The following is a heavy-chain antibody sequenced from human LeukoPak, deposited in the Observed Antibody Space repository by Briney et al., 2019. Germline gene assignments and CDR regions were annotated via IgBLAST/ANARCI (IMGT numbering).Heavy chain of an antibody. J-gene: IGHJ4*02. CDR2: ISSSGSTI. CDR3: ARVGGFGRRGDYGYYFDY. Sequence: GGSLRLSCAASGFTFSDYYISGIRQARGQGLEWISYISSSGSTIYYADSVKGRFTISRDNAKNSLYLQMHSLRAEDTAVDYCARVGGFGRRGDYGYYFDYCGQGTLVTVSS. V-gene: IGHV3-11*01. CDR1: GFTFSDYY. D-gene: IGHD4-17*01.